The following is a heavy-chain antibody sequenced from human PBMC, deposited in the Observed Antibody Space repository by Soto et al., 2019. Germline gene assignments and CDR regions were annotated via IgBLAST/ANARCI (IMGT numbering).Heavy chain of an antibody. J-gene: IGHJ3*02. Sequence: SETLSLTCTVSGGSISSYYWSWIRQPPGKGLEWIGYIYYSGSTNYNPSLKSRVTISVDTSKNQFSLKLSSVTAADTAVYYCAREATFDSSGSHAFDIWGPGTMVTV. V-gene: IGHV4-59*01. D-gene: IGHD3-22*01. CDR2: IYYSGST. CDR3: AREATFDSSGSHAFDI. CDR1: GGSISSYY.